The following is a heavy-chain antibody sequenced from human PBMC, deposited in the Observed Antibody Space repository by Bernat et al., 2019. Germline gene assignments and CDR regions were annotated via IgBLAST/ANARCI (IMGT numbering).Heavy chain of an antibody. J-gene: IGHJ5*02. V-gene: IGHV3-74*01. CDR3: AREGSDTPYNWFDP. Sequence: VQLVESGGGVVQPGGSLRLSCAASGFTFSTNGMHWVRQAPGKGLVWVSRISSDGSTTSYADSVKGRFTISRDNAKNTLFLQMNSLSAEDTAVYFCAREGSDTPYNWFDPWGQGTLVTVSS. D-gene: IGHD5-18*01. CDR1: GFTFSTNG. CDR2: ISSDGSTT.